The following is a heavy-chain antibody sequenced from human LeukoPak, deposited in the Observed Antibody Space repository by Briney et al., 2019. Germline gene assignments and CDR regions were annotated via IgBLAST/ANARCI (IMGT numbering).Heavy chain of an antibody. CDR1: GYTFSAYD. CDR3: ARLSDTPAYYYSSGYYHIRY. CDR2: MNPDTGNT. D-gene: IGHD3-22*01. J-gene: IGHJ4*02. V-gene: IGHV1-8*01. Sequence: ASVKVFCKASGYTFSAYDINWVRQGAGQGLEWIGWMNPDTGNTGCAQKFQGRVTMTRDTSKSTAYMELNSLRSEDTAVYYCARLSDTPAYYYSSGYYHIRYWGQGTLLTVSS.